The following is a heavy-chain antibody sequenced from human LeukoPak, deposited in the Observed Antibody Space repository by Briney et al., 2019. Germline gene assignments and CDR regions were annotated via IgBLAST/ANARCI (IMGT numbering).Heavy chain of an antibody. J-gene: IGHJ4*02. Sequence: GGSLRLSCAASGFTFSSYWMSWVRQAPGKGLEWVANIKQVGSEKYYVDSVKGRFTISRDNAKNSLYLQMNSLRAEDTAVYYCARDPAADYYDSSGYFDYWGQGTLVTVSS. CDR2: IKQVGSEK. V-gene: IGHV3-7*01. CDR3: ARDPAADYYDSSGYFDY. CDR1: GFTFSSYW. D-gene: IGHD3-22*01.